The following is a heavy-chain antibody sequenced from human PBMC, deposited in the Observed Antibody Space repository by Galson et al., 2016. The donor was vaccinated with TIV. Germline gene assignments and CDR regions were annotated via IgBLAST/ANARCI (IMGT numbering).Heavy chain of an antibody. V-gene: IGHV1-2*02. Sequence: SVKVSCKASGYKFIGYHVHWVRQAPGQGLEWMGWIKPNRGDTNVAQKFRGRVTMTRDTSITTAYLELSGLRSDDTAVYYCARRFGVLTGNYLPKDFDYWGQGTLVTVSS. CDR1: GYKFIGYH. J-gene: IGHJ4*02. CDR3: ARRFGVLTGNYLPKDFDY. D-gene: IGHD3-9*01. CDR2: IKPNRGDT.